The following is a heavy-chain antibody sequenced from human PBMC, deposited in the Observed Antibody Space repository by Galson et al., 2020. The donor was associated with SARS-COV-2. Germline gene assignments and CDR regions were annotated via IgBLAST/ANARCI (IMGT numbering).Heavy chain of an antibody. V-gene: IGHV3-74*01. Sequence: ALHGESLKISCAASGFTFSSYWMHWVRQAPGKGLVWVSRIYSEGSSTSYADSVKGRFTISGDNAKHTLYLQMNSLRAEDTAVYYCARGDMGNDYFDYWGQGTLVTVSS. CDR1: GFTFSSYW. CDR3: ARGDMGNDYFDY. D-gene: IGHD7-27*01. J-gene: IGHJ4*02. CDR2: IYSEGSST.